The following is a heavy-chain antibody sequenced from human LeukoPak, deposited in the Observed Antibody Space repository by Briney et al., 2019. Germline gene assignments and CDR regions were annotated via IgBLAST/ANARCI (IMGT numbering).Heavy chain of an antibody. CDR1: GGSISSRNYY. CDR3: ARHASVDGNWPRPLDY. Sequence: SETLSLTCTVSGGSISSRNYYWGWIRQSPGKGLEWIGNIYYSGSTYYKPSLKTRVTISVDTSKNQFSLKLTSVTAADTAVYYCARHASVDGNWPRPLDYWGQGSLVTVSS. CDR2: IYYSGST. V-gene: IGHV4-39*01. D-gene: IGHD6-19*01. J-gene: IGHJ4*02.